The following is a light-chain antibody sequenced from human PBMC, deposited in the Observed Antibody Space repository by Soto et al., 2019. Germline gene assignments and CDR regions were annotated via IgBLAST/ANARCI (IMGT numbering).Light chain of an antibody. CDR2: AAS. CDR1: QSISTY. J-gene: IGKJ1*01. Sequence: DIQMTQSPSSLSASVGDRVSITCRASQSISTYLNWYQQKPGKAPKLLIYAASSLQSGVPSRFSGSGSGTDFTLTIRSLQPEDFATYFCQQSYGTPWTFGQGTKVDIK. V-gene: IGKV1-39*01. CDR3: QQSYGTPWT.